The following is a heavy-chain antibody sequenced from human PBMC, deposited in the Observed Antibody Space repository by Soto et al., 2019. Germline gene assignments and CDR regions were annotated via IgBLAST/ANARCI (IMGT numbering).Heavy chain of an antibody. D-gene: IGHD3-16*01. V-gene: IGHV2-5*01. CDR3: AHSPWGAAPDY. Sequence: ESGPTLVNPTQTLTLTCTVSGFPLSARGVGVGWIRQPPGKALEWLAIIYWNDDKLYSPSLKSRLTITKDTSKNQVVLTMTNMDPVDTAKYYCAHSPWGAAPDYWGQGTLVTVSS. CDR1: GFPLSARGVG. CDR2: IYWNDDK. J-gene: IGHJ4*02.